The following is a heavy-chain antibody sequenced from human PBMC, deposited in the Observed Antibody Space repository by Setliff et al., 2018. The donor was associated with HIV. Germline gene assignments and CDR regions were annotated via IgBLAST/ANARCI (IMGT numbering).Heavy chain of an antibody. J-gene: IGHJ6*02. Sequence: GASVKVSCKASGYIFTMYTMYWVRQAPGQRLEWMGRINTVNGNTKYSQNFQGRVTITRDTSANTANMELSSLRSEDTAVYYCARGQKMYFMITMLGGYYYYHMDVWGQGTTVTVSS. D-gene: IGHD3-10*02. CDR3: ARGQKMYFMITMLGGYYYYHMDV. CDR2: INTVNGNT. V-gene: IGHV1-3*04. CDR1: GYIFTMYT.